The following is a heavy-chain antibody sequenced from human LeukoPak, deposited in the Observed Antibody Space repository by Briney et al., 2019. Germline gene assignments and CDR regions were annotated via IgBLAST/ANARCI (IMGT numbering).Heavy chain of an antibody. J-gene: IGHJ4*02. V-gene: IGHV3-33*08. Sequence: PGGSLRLSCAASGFAFSSYAIHWVHQAPGKGLEWVAVIWYDGSNKYYADSVKGRFTISRDNSKNTLYLQMNSLRAEDTAVYYCADGYNSYWGQGTLVTVSS. D-gene: IGHD5-24*01. CDR2: IWYDGSNK. CDR1: GFAFSSYA. CDR3: ADGYNSY.